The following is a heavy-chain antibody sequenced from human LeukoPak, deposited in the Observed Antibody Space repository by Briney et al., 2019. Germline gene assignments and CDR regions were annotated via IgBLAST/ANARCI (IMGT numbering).Heavy chain of an antibody. V-gene: IGHV3-23*01. CDR2: ISDSGGST. D-gene: IGHD6-19*01. Sequence: GGSLRLSCAASGFTFSSYAMSWVRQAPGKGLEWVSAISDSGGSTYYADSVKDRFTISRDNSKNTLYQQMNSLRAEDTAVYYCAKQDIRSSAWYDWGQGTLVTVSS. CDR1: GFTFSSYA. J-gene: IGHJ4*02. CDR3: AKQDIRSSAWYD.